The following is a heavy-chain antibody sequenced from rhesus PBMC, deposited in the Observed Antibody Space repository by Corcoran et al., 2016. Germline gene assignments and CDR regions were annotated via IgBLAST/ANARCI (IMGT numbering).Heavy chain of an antibody. Sequence: QVQLQESGPGLVTPSETLSPTCAVSGASVSGGYDWTWMTQPPGKGREWIGYIHGSSGGTNYKLSLRNRVTNSKDTSKNQLSLNLNSVNAAATAVDYCARPPGTDNWNGASLLYWCQGVLVIVSS. CDR3: ARPPGTDNWNGASLLY. J-gene: IGHJ4*01. CDR1: GASVSGGYD. CDR2: IHGSSGGT. V-gene: IGHV4-76*01. D-gene: IGHD1-7*02.